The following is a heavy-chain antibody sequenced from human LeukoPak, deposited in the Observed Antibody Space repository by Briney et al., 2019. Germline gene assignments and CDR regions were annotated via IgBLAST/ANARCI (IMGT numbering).Heavy chain of an antibody. CDR3: ARGSSAMYYYGSGRKNSPFDY. CDR1: DYSINSGYY. Sequence: PSETLSLTCTVSDYSINSGYYWDWILQPPGKGLEWIGSIYHSGSTYYNPSLKSRVTISVDTSKNQFSLKLSSVTAADTAVYYCARGSSAMYYYGSGRKNSPFDYWGQGTLVTVSS. CDR2: IYHSGST. J-gene: IGHJ4*02. D-gene: IGHD3-10*01. V-gene: IGHV4-38-2*02.